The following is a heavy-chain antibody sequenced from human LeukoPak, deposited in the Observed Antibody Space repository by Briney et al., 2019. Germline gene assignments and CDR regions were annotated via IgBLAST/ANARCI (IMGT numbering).Heavy chain of an antibody. V-gene: IGHV3-7*03. J-gene: IGHJ4*02. Sequence: GGSLRLSCATSGFTFSSYWMSWVRQAPGKGLEWVANIKQDGSERYYVDSVKGRFTISRDNAKSSLYLQMNSLRAEDTAIYYCARALYYFDSSSYSGMGGYWGQGTLVTVSS. D-gene: IGHD3-22*01. CDR1: GFTFSSYW. CDR3: ARALYYFDSSSYSGMGGY. CDR2: IKQDGSER.